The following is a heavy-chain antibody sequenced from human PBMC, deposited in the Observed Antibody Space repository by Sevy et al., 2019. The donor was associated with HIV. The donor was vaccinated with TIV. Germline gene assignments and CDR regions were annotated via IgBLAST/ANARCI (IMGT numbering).Heavy chain of an antibody. CDR2: IRSKANSYAT. V-gene: IGHV3-73*01. CDR3: TRPALLCSGGSCCYYGMDV. Sequence: GGSLRLSCAASGFTFSGSAMHWVRQASGKGLEWVGRIRSKANSYATAYAASVKGRFTISRDDSKNTAYLQMNSLKTGDTAVYYCTRPALLCSGGSCCYYGMDVWGQGTTVTVSS. CDR1: GFTFSGSA. J-gene: IGHJ6*02. D-gene: IGHD2-15*01.